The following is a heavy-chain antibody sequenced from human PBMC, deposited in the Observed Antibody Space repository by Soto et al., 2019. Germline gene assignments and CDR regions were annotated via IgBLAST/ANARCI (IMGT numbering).Heavy chain of an antibody. Sequence: QVQLQESGPGLVKPSQTLSLTCTVSGGSISSGGYYWSWIRQHPGKGLEWIGYIYYSGSTYYNPSLTRRVTISLDTSNNQFSLKLSSVTAADTAVYYCAGSMVRGVIDYFDYWGQGTLVTVSS. J-gene: IGHJ4*02. CDR3: AGSMVRGVIDYFDY. CDR1: GGSISSGGYY. D-gene: IGHD3-10*01. V-gene: IGHV4-31*03. CDR2: IYYSGST.